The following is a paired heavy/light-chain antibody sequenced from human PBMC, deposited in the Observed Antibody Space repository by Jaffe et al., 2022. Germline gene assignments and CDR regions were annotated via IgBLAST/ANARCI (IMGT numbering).Light chain of an antibody. Sequence: DIQMTQSPSSLSASVGDRVTITCRASQSISSYLNWYQQKPGKAPKLLIYAASSLQSGVPSRFSGSGSGTDFTLTISSLQPEDFATYYCQQSYSTPNFGQGTRLEIK. J-gene: IGKJ5*01. CDR2: AAS. CDR1: QSISSY. CDR3: QQSYSTPN. V-gene: IGKV1-39*01.
Heavy chain of an antibody. J-gene: IGHJ4*02. V-gene: IGHV4-34*01. CDR3: ARVGLTTAILWFRELPHYYFDY. CDR2: INHSGST. D-gene: IGHD3-10*01. Sequence: QVQLQQWGAGLLKPSETLSLTCAVYGGSFSGYYWSWIRQPPGKGLEWIGEINHSGSTNYNPSLKSRVTISVDTSKNQFSLKLSSVTAADTAVYYCARVGLTTAILWFRELPHYYFDYWGQGTLVTVSS. CDR1: GGSFSGYY.